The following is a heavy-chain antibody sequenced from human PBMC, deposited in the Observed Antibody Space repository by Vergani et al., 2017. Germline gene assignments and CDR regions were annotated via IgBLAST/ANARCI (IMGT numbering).Heavy chain of an antibody. CDR3: ARDSLQDPLYYGSGSYSSYRLYNWFDP. CDR1: GFTFSSYS. V-gene: IGHV3-21*01. CDR2: ISSSSSYI. J-gene: IGHJ5*02. D-gene: IGHD3-10*01. Sequence: EVQLVESGGGLVKPGGSLRLSCAASGFTFSSYSMNWVRQAPGKGLEWVSSISSSSSYIYYADSVKGRFTISRDNAKNSLYLQMNSLRAEDTAVYYCARDSLQDPLYYGSGSYSSYRLYNWFDPWGQGTLVTVSS.